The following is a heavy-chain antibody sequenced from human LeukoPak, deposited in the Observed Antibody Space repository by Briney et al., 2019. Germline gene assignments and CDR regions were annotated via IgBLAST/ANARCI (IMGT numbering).Heavy chain of an antibody. D-gene: IGHD5-18*01. CDR3: ARDARGYGINYYYYYGMDV. Sequence: GGSLRLSCAASGFTFSSYEMNWVRQAPGKWLEWVSYISSSGSTIYYADSVKGRFTISRDNAKNSLYLQMNSLRAEDTAVYYCARDARGYGINYYYYYGMDVWGQGTTVTVSS. J-gene: IGHJ6*02. CDR1: GFTFSSYE. CDR2: ISSSGSTI. V-gene: IGHV3-48*03.